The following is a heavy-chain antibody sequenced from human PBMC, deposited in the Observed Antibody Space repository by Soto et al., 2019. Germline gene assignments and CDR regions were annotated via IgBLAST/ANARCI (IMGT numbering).Heavy chain of an antibody. V-gene: IGHV3-73*02. Sequence: EVQLVESGGALVQPGGSLKLSCAASGFTFSDSAMHWVRQASGKGLEWVGRVRSKGNNYATEYAASVKGRFTISRDDSKSTAYLQMKNLRTEATALYSCLRFAMSRGWYFDLWGRGTLVTVSS. CDR1: GFTFSDSA. D-gene: IGHD3-10*01. J-gene: IGHJ2*01. CDR2: VRSKGNNYAT. CDR3: LRFAMSRGWYFDL.